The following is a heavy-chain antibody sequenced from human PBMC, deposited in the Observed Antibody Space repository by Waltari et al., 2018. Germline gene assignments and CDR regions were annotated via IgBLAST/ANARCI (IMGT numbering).Heavy chain of an antibody. J-gene: IGHJ3*02. Sequence: QVQLQESAPGLVEPSEPLSLTCPVSGDPIRGPSLCWTRQPPGKGLEWIGYIFYSATTNYNPSLKSRVTISVDMSKNQFALSLSSMTAADTAVYYCARGFGAYCGDDCSDPFDIWGRGTMVTVSS. CDR1: GDPIRGPS. D-gene: IGHD2-21*01. CDR2: IFYSATT. CDR3: ARGFGAYCGDDCSDPFDI. V-gene: IGHV4-59*11.